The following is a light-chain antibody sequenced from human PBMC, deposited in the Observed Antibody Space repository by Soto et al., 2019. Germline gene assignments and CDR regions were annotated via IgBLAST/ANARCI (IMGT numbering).Light chain of an antibody. CDR1: SGRSSYA. CDR3: QTWGTGFWV. J-gene: IGLJ3*02. CDR2: LNSDGSH. Sequence: QLVLTQSQSASASLGASVKLTCTLSSGRSSYAIAWHQQQPEKGPRYLMKLNSDGSHSKGDGIPDRFSGSSSGAERYLTISSLQSEDEADYYCQTWGTGFWVFGGGTKVTVL. V-gene: IGLV4-69*01.